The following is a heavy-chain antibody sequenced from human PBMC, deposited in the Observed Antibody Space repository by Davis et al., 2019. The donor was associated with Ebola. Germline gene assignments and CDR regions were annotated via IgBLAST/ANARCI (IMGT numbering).Heavy chain of an antibody. V-gene: IGHV3-48*03. Sequence: PGGSLRLSCAASGFTFSSYEMNWVRQAPGKGLEWVSYISSSGSTIYYADSVKGRFTISRDNAKNSLYLQMNSLRAEDTAVYYCARGIAVAGTFYYYGMDVWGQGTTVTVSS. CDR3: ARGIAVAGTFYYYGMDV. J-gene: IGHJ6*02. CDR1: GFTFSSYE. D-gene: IGHD6-19*01. CDR2: ISSSGSTI.